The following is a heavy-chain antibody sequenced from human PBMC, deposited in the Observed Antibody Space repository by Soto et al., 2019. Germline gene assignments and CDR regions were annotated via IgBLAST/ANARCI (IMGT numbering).Heavy chain of an antibody. V-gene: IGHV3-30*18. D-gene: IGHD2-2*01. J-gene: IGHJ4*02. CDR2: ISNDVRNI. CDR3: VKDSLGGMTPVFMPGPD. CDR1: GLTFSTYG. Sequence: VQLVESGGGVVQPGRSLRLSCGASGLTFSTYGFHWVRQAPGKGLEWVAVISNDVRNIHYAESVKGRFTISRDNSKNTLYLQMNSLRPNDTAVYYCVKDSLGGMTPVFMPGPDWGQGTLVTVSS.